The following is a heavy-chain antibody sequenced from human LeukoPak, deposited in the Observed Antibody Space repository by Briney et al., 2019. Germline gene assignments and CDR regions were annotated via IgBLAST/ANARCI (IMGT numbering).Heavy chain of an antibody. Sequence: PGGSLRLSCAASGFTFSSYEMNWVRQAPGKGLEWVSYISSSGSTIYYADSVKGRFTISRDNAKNSLYLQMTSLRAEDTAVYYCARARWCSSTSCYFAAFDIWGQGTMVTVSS. CDR1: GFTFSSYE. CDR2: ISSSGSTI. J-gene: IGHJ3*02. CDR3: ARARWCSSTSCYFAAFDI. V-gene: IGHV3-48*03. D-gene: IGHD2-2*01.